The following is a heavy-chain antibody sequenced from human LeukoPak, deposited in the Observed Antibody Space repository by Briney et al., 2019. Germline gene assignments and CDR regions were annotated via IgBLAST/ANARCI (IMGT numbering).Heavy chain of an antibody. Sequence: SETLSLTCTVSGGSISSYYWSWLRQPAGKGLEWIGRIYASGSTNYNPSLKSRVTMSVDTSKNQFSLKLSSVTAADTAVYYCARGISGSYRYDAFDIWGQGTMVTVSS. CDR2: IYASGST. D-gene: IGHD3-16*02. V-gene: IGHV4-4*07. J-gene: IGHJ3*02. CDR1: GGSISSYY. CDR3: ARGISGSYRYDAFDI.